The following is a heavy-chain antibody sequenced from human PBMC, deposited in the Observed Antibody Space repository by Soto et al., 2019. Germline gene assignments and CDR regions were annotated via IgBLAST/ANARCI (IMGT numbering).Heavy chain of an antibody. CDR3: AREVGYGDFSAALLD. D-gene: IGHD4-17*01. CDR1: GGTFSSHS. Sequence: VQLMQSGAEVKKPGSSEKVSCKASGGTFSSHSINWVRQAPGQGLEWMGGVITLFGTANYAQNFQGRVTITADQSTSTAYMELNNLRSDDTAVYYCAREVGYGDFSAALLDWGQGTLVTVSS. J-gene: IGHJ4*02. V-gene: IGHV1-69*01. CDR2: VITLFGTA.